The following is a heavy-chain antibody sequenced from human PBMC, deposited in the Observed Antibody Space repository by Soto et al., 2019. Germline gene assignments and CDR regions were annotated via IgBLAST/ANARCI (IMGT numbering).Heavy chain of an antibody. CDR1: GFTFRSYA. J-gene: IGHJ4*02. CDR3: AREIERLLGY. V-gene: IGHV3-30*04. D-gene: IGHD3-3*01. CDR2: ISYDGRNK. Sequence: QVQLVESGGGVVQPGRSLRLSCAASGFTFRSYAMHWVRQAPGKGLEWVAVISYDGRNKYYEGSVKGRFTISRDNSKNTLYLQMNSLRAEDTGVYYCAREIERLLGYWGQGTLVTVSS.